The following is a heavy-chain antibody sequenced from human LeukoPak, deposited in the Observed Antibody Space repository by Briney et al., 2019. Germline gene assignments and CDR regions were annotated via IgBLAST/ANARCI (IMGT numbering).Heavy chain of an antibody. CDR2: ISSSGSTI. J-gene: IGHJ6*02. CDR3: ARVGVSHYDFWSGRKKALDYYYGMDV. V-gene: IGHV3-11*01. D-gene: IGHD3-3*01. Sequence: GGSLRLSCAASGFTFRDYYMSWIRQAPGKGLEWVSYISSSGSTIYYADSVKGRFTISRDNAKNSLYLQMNSLRAEDTAVYYCARVGVSHYDFWSGRKKALDYYYGMDVWGQGTTVTVSS. CDR1: GFTFRDYY.